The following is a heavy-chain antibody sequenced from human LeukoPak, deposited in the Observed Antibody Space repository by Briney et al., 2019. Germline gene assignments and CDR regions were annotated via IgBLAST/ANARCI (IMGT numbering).Heavy chain of an antibody. J-gene: IGHJ3*02. CDR2: IIPIFGTA. D-gene: IGHD3-22*01. Sequence: SVKVSCKTSGGTFSSYAISWVRQAPGQGLEWMGGIIPIFGTANYAQKFQGRVTITADEPTSTAYMELSSLRSEDAAVYYCAATYYYDSSGYSEANDAFDIWGQGTMVTVSS. V-gene: IGHV1-69*13. CDR3: AATYYYDSSGYSEANDAFDI. CDR1: GGTFSSYA.